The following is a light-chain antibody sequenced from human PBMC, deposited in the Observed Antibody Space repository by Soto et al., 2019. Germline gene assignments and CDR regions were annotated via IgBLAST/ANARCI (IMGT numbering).Light chain of an antibody. CDR3: EAWDVSLNAWV. CDR2: RND. J-gene: IGLJ3*02. CDR1: SSNIGSNV. V-gene: IGLV1-44*01. Sequence: QSVLTQPPSASGTPGQRVTISRSGSSSNIGSNVVNWYQQLPGTAPKLLIYRNDQRPSAFPDRFSGSKSGTSASLAISGLQSEDEADYYCEAWDVSLNAWVFGGGTKVTVL.